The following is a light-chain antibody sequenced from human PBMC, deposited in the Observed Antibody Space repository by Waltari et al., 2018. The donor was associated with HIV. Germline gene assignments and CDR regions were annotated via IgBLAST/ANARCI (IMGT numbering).Light chain of an antibody. Sequence: QTVVTQEPSLTVSPGGTVPLTCASSTGAVTSGNYPNWFQQKPGHAPRALIYSTNKKHSSTPARFSGSRLGGKAALTLSGVQPEDEAEYYCLLYYGGQGYVFGTGTKVTVL. CDR2: STN. CDR1: TGAVTSGNY. V-gene: IGLV7-43*01. CDR3: LLYYGGQGYV. J-gene: IGLJ1*01.